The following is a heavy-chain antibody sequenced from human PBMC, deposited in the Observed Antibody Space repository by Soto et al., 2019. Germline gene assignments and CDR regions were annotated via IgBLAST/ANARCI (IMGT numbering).Heavy chain of an antibody. CDR2: IYYGGST. Sequence: PSETLSLTCAVSGGSISSGDYSWNWIRQPPGKGLEWIGYIYYGGSTYYNPSLQSRVTMSVDRSRNQFSLKLNSVTAADTAVYYCARGHFDSRGYSNALDYWGQGIQVTVSS. CDR1: GGSISSGDYS. CDR3: ARGHFDSRGYSNALDY. D-gene: IGHD3-22*01. J-gene: IGHJ4*02. V-gene: IGHV4-30-2*01.